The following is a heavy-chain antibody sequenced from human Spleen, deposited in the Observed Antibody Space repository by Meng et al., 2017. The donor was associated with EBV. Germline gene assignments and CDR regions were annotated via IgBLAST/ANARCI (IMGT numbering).Heavy chain of an antibody. CDR3: ARGRKDGWFDP. CDR2: INTNTGNP. Sequence: QVQLVQSGSELTKPGASVRVSCKASGYTFTSHSIYWVRQAPGQGLEWMGWINTNTGNPTYAQGLTGRFVFFLDTSVSTAYMQISSLKPEDTAVYYCARGRKDGWFDPWGQGTLVTVAS. J-gene: IGHJ5*02. CDR1: GYTFTSHS. V-gene: IGHV7-4-1*02.